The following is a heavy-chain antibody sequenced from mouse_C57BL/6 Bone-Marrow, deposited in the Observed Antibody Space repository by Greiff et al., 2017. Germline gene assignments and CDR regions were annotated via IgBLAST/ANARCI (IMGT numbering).Heavy chain of an antibody. Sequence: VQLQQPGAELVMPGASVKLSCKASGYTFTSYWMHWVKQRPGQGLEWIGEIDPSDSYTNYNQKFKGKSPLTVDKSSSTAYMQLSSLTSEDSAVYYCAREGLFLDYAMDYWGQGTSVTVSS. D-gene: IGHD1-1*02. CDR2: IDPSDSYT. J-gene: IGHJ4*01. V-gene: IGHV1-69*01. CDR1: GYTFTSYW. CDR3: AREGLFLDYAMDY.